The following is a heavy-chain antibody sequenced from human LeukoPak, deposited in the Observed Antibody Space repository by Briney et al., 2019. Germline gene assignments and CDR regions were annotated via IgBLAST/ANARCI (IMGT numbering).Heavy chain of an antibody. V-gene: IGHV4-59*08. J-gene: IGHJ6*02. CDR2: IYYSGST. Sequence: PSETLSLTCSVSNGSISRYYWSWIRQPPGKGLEWIGYIYYSGSTNYNPSLKSRVTISVDTSKNQFSLKLSSVTAADTAVYYCARGSPGSGYYYGMDVWGQGTTVTVSS. CDR1: NGSISRYY. D-gene: IGHD3-10*01. CDR3: ARGSPGSGYYYGMDV.